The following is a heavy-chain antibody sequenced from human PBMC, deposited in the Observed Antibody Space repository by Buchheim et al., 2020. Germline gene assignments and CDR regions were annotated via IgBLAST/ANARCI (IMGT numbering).Heavy chain of an antibody. J-gene: IGHJ6*02. V-gene: IGHV3-30*04. CDR3: ARDGYGMDV. CDR2: ISYDGSNK. CDR1: GFTFSSYA. Sequence: QVQLVESGGGVVQPGRSLRLSCAASGFTFSSYAMHWVRQAPGKGLEWVAVISYDGSNKYYADSVKGRFTISRDNSKNTLYLQMNSLRAEDTAVYYCARDGYGMDVWGQGTT.